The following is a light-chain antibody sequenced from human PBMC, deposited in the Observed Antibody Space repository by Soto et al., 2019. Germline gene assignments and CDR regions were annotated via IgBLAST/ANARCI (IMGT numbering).Light chain of an antibody. J-gene: IGLJ3*02. Sequence: QSALTQPASVSGSPGQSITISCTGTSSDVGGYNFASWYQQHPGKAPRLMIFEVNNRPSGVSDRFSGSKSGNTASLTISGLQAEDEADYYCSSYTFSSTLVVFGGGTKLTVL. CDR3: SSYTFSSTLVV. V-gene: IGLV2-14*01. CDR1: SSDVGGYNF. CDR2: EVN.